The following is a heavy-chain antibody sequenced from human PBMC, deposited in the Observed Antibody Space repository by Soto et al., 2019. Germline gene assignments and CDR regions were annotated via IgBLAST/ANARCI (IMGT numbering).Heavy chain of an antibody. V-gene: IGHV3-21*01. CDR1: GFTFSSYS. CDR3: AREAATVTTYYFDY. CDR2: ISSSSSYI. D-gene: IGHD4-4*01. Sequence: PGGSLRLSCAASGFTFSSYSMNWVRQAPGKGLEWVSSISSSSSYIYYADSVKGRFTISRDNAKNSLYLQMNSLRAEDTAVYYCAREAATVTTYYFDYWGQGTLVTVSS. J-gene: IGHJ4*02.